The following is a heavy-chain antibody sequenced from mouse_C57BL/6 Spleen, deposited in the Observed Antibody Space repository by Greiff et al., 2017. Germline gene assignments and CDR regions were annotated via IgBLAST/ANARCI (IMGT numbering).Heavy chain of an antibody. V-gene: IGHV5-9-1*02. J-gene: IGHJ4*01. CDR2: ISSGGDYI. Sequence: EVKLEESGEGLVKPGGSLKLSCAASGFTFSSYAMSWVRQTPEKRLEWVAYISSGGDYIYYADTVKGRFTISRDNARNTLYLQMSSLKAEDTAMYYCTRDRLLRDAMDYWGQGTSVTGSS. CDR3: TRDRLLRDAMDY. CDR1: GFTFSSYA. D-gene: IGHD1-1*01.